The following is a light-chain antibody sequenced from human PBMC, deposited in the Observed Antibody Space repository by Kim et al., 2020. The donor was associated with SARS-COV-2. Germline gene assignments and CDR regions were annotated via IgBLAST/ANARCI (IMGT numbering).Light chain of an antibody. CDR3: NQRSNRRPWT. V-gene: IGKV3-11*01. CDR1: QSVSSY. J-gene: IGKJ3*01. CDR2: DAS. Sequence: EIVLTQSPATLSLSPGERATLSCRASQSVSSYLAWYQQKPGQAPRLLIYDASNRATGIPARFSGSGSGTDFTLTISSLEPEDFAVYYCNQRSNRRPWTFGPGTKVDIK.